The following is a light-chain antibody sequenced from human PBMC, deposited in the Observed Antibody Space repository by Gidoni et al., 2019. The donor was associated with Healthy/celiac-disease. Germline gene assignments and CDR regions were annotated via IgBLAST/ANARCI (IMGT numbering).Light chain of an antibody. J-gene: IGKJ4*01. CDR2: AAS. Sequence: DIQLTQSPSFLSASVGDRVTITCWASQGISSYLAWYQHKPGKAPKLLIYAASTLQSGVPSRFIGSVSGTEFTLTISSLQPEDFATYYCQQLNSYPQTFGGGTKVEIK. V-gene: IGKV1-9*01. CDR1: QGISSY. CDR3: QQLNSYPQT.